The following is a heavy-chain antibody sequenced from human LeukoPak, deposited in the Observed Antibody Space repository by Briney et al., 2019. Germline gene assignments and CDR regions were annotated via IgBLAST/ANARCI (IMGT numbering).Heavy chain of an antibody. D-gene: IGHD5-24*01. CDR3: ARWRWQQSEFNY. CDR2: IQQDGSEE. J-gene: IGHJ4*02. Sequence: GGSLRLSCAASGFTFNTYSMGWVRQAPGKGLECVANIQQDGSEEYCVDSVKGRFTISRDNAKNSLYLQMNSLRAEDTAIYYCARWRWQQSEFNYWGQGSLVTVSS. CDR1: GFTFNTYS. V-gene: IGHV3-7*01.